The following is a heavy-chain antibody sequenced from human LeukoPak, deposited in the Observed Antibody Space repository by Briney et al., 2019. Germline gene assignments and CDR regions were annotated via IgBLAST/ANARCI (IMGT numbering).Heavy chain of an antibody. CDR3: TIAVIWVGEIYHYFYHMDV. D-gene: IGHD3-10*01. CDR1: GESLSGSSSGYY. Sequence: SETLSLTCGVHGESLSGSSSGYYWSWIRQPPGKGLEWIGEISHRGSTNYSPSLKSRVTISVDTSNNQFSLKLTSVTAADTAVYYCTIAVIWVGEIYHYFYHMDVWGEGTTVTVSS. CDR2: ISHRGST. V-gene: IGHV4-34*01. J-gene: IGHJ6*03.